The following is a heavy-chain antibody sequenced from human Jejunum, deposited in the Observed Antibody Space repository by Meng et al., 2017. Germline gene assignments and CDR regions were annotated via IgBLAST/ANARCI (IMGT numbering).Heavy chain of an antibody. Sequence: GGSLRLSCAASAFTFSHYAMHWVRQAPGKGLEWVAAISFDGSDKYYADSVRGRCTISRDNSKNTLFLQMNSLTPGDTAMYYCVREAALIGPRADYWGQGTLVTVSS. J-gene: IGHJ4*02. CDR3: VREAALIGPRADY. D-gene: IGHD3-22*01. CDR1: AFTFSHYA. CDR2: ISFDGSDK. V-gene: IGHV3-30*08.